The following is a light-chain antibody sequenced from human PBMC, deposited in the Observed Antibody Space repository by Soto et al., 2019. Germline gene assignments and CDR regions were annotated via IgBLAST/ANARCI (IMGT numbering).Light chain of an antibody. V-gene: IGKV3-15*01. CDR1: QSVSSN. CDR2: GAS. J-gene: IGKJ1*01. Sequence: EIVMTQSPATLSVSPGERATLSCRASQSVSSNLAWYQQKPGQALRLLIYGASTRATGIPARFSGSGSGTEFTLTIRSLQSEDFAVYYCHQYNNWPLWTFGQGTKVEIK. CDR3: HQYNNWPLWT.